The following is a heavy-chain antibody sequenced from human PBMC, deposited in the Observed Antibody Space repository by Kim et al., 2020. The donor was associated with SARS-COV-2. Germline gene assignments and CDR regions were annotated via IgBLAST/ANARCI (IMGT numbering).Heavy chain of an antibody. Sequence: SETLSLTCTVSGGPITSYYWTWIRQPPGKGLEWIGYIYYSGSPTYNPSPKRRVTILADTSKNQFSLKLSSGPAADTAVYYCAVSGSYYFDYWGQGTLVTVSS. J-gene: IGHJ4*02. CDR3: AVSGSYYFDY. D-gene: IGHD3-10*01. CDR2: IYYSGSP. CDR1: GGPITSYY. V-gene: IGHV4-59*12.